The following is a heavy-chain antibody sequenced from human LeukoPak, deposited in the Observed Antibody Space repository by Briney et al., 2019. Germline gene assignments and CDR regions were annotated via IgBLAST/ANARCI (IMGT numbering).Heavy chain of an antibody. J-gene: IGHJ4*02. CDR3: ARDQVYNSAQGVVDY. D-gene: IGHD6-19*01. CDR1: GYTFTAYY. Sequence: GASVKVSCRTSGYTFTAYYMHWVRQAPGQGLEWMGWINPNSGGTDYAQKFQGRVTMTRDTSISTACMELSRLRSDDTAVYYCARDQVYNSAQGVVDYWGQGTLVTVSS. CDR2: INPNSGGT. V-gene: IGHV1-2*02.